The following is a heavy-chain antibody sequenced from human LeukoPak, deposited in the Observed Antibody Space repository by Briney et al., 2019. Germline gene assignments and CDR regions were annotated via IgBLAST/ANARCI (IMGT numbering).Heavy chain of an antibody. CDR1: GFTFSSYG. Sequence: GGSLRHSCAASGFTFSSYGMHWVRQAPGKGLEWVSVIYSGGSTYSADSVKGRFTISRDNSKNTLYLQMNSLRAEDTAVYYCATPQWELGDYFDYWGQGTLVTVSS. CDR3: ATPQWELGDYFDY. D-gene: IGHD1-26*01. J-gene: IGHJ4*02. V-gene: IGHV3-66*01. CDR2: IYSGGST.